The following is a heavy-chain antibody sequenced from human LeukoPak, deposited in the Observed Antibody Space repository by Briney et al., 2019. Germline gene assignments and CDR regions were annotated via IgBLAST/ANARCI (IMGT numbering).Heavy chain of an antibody. Sequence: SVKVSCKASGGTFSSYAISWVRQAPGQGLEWMGGIIPIFGTANYAQKFQGRVTITTDESTSTAYMELSSLRSEDTAVYYCARSSGIAVAGTEGVFDYWGQGTLVTVSS. V-gene: IGHV1-69*05. J-gene: IGHJ4*02. D-gene: IGHD6-19*01. CDR2: IIPIFGTA. CDR3: ARSSGIAVAGTEGVFDY. CDR1: GGTFSSYA.